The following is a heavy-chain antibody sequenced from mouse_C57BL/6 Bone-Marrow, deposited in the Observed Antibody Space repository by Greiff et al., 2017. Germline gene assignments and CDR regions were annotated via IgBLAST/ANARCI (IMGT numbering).Heavy chain of an antibody. D-gene: IGHD1-1*01. CDR1: GYTFTSYW. V-gene: IGHV1-50*01. CDR3: ARGITT. Sequence: VQLKQPGAELVKPGASVKLSCKASGYTFTSYWMQWVKQRPGQGLEWIGEIDPSDSYTNYNQKFKGKATLTVDTSSSTAYMQLSSLTSEDSAVYYCARGITTWGQGTLVTVSA. J-gene: IGHJ3*02. CDR2: IDPSDSYT.